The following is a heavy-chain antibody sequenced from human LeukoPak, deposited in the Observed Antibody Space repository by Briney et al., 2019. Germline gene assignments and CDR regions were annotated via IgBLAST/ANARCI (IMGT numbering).Heavy chain of an antibody. D-gene: IGHD2-21*02. CDR1: GFTFSSYA. V-gene: IGHV3-21*01. CDR2: ISSSSSYI. J-gene: IGHJ4*02. Sequence: GGSLRLSCAASGFTFSSYAMHWVRQAPGKGLEWVSSISSSSSYIYYADSVKGRFTISRDNAKNSLYLQMNSLRAEDTAVYYCARDPTGDDYWGQGTLVTVSS. CDR3: ARDPTGDDY.